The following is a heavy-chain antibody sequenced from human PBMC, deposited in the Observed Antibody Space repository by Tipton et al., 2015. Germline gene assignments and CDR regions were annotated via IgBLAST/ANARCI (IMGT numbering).Heavy chain of an antibody. V-gene: IGHV4-38-2*01. J-gene: IGHJ4*02. D-gene: IGHD4-23*01. CDR2: IQYSGST. Sequence: TLSLTCDVSGYSINNDYYWGWIRQPPGKELEWIGYIQYSGSTNYNPSLKSRVTISVDTSKTQFSLKMSSVTASDTAVYYCARARGRHGGLFDSWGQGILVTVSS. CDR1: GYSINNDYY. CDR3: ARARGRHGGLFDS.